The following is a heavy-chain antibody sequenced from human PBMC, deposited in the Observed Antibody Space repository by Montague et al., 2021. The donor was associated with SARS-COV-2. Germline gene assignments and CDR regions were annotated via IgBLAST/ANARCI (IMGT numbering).Heavy chain of an antibody. Sequence: SLRLSCAASGFTFSSYSMNWVRQAPGKGLEWVSSISSSSSYIYYADSVKGRFTISRDNAKNSLYLQMNSLRAEDTAVYYCARDPLDYGLWSSGSYYNAYYYYYGMDGWGQGTTVTVSS. CDR2: ISSSSSYI. CDR3: ARDPLDYGLWSSGSYYNAYYYYYGMDG. CDR1: GFTFSSYS. V-gene: IGHV3-21*01. J-gene: IGHJ6*02. D-gene: IGHD3-10*01.